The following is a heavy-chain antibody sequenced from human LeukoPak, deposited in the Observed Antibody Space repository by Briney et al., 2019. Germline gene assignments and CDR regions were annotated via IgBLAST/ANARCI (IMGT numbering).Heavy chain of an antibody. J-gene: IGHJ3*02. Sequence: GESLKISCKGSGYSFTSYWIGWVRQMPGKGLEWMGIIYPGDSGTRYSPSFQGQVTISADKSISTAYLQWSSLKASDTAMYYCARDGHLAAAGTGAFDIWGRGTMVTVSS. V-gene: IGHV5-51*01. CDR2: IYPGDSGT. D-gene: IGHD6-13*01. CDR3: ARDGHLAAAGTGAFDI. CDR1: GYSFTSYW.